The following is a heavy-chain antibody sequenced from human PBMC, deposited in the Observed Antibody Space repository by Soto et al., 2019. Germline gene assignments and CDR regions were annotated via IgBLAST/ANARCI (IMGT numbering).Heavy chain of an antibody. Sequence: EVQLLESGGGLVQPGGSLRLSCAASGFTFSSYAMSWVRQAPGKGLEWVSAISGSGGSTYYADSVKGRFTISRDNSRNTLYLQMNSLRAEDTAVYYCAKVVGATTDAFDIWGQGTMVTVSS. CDR2: ISGSGGST. D-gene: IGHD1-26*01. V-gene: IGHV3-23*01. CDR3: AKVVGATTDAFDI. J-gene: IGHJ3*02. CDR1: GFTFSSYA.